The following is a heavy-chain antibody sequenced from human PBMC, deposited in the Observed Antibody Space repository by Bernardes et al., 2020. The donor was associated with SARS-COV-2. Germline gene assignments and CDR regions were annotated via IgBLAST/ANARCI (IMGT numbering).Heavy chain of an antibody. J-gene: IGHJ4*02. Sequence: ASVKVSCKASGYSFTNYGVTWVRQAPGQGLEWMGCISGYNGITNFVQKFQGSVILTTDTATSTAYMEVMSLTSDDTAVYFCARDSRSGTYYGTFDYWGQGTLVTVSS. CDR2: ISGYNGIT. CDR1: GYSFTNYG. CDR3: ARDSRSGTYYGTFDY. V-gene: IGHV1-18*04. D-gene: IGHD1-26*01.